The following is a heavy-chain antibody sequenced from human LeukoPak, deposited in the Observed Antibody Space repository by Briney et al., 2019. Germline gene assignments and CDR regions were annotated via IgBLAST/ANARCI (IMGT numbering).Heavy chain of an antibody. V-gene: IGHV3-21*01. D-gene: IGHD4-23*01. J-gene: IGHJ3*02. CDR1: GLTFSTYS. Sequence: NPGGSLRLSCAASGLTFSTYSMNWVRQAPGKGLEWVSSITRSSDYIYYADSVRGRFTISRDTAKNSLYLQMNSLRAEDTAVYYCARDDGGNLNDAFDIWGQGTMVTVSS. CDR3: ARDDGGNLNDAFDI. CDR2: ITRSSDYI.